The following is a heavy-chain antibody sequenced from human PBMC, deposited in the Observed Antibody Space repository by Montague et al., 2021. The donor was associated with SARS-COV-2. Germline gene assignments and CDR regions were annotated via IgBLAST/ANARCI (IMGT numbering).Heavy chain of an antibody. CDR3: ARTSASSDY. J-gene: IGHJ4*02. V-gene: IGHV6-1*01. CDR2: K. Sequence: KDYAVSVKSRITINPDTSKNQISLQLNSVTPEDTAVYYCARTSASSDYWGQGTLVTVSS.